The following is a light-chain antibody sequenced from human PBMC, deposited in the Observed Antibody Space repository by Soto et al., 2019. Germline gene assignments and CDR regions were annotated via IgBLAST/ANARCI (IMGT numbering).Light chain of an antibody. CDR1: QSVRSSY. J-gene: IGKJ4*01. Sequence: EIVLTQSPGTLSLSPGERATLSCRASQSVRSSYLTWYQQKTDQAPRLLIYGASSRATGIPDRFSGSGPGTDFTLTISRLEPEDFAVYYCQQYGTSPLTFGGGTKVDIK. CDR2: GAS. V-gene: IGKV3-20*01. CDR3: QQYGTSPLT.